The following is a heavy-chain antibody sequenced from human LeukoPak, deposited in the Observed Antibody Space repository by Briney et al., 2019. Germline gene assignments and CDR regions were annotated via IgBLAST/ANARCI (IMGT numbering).Heavy chain of an antibody. V-gene: IGHV3-7*03. CDR2: IKQDGSEQ. J-gene: IGHJ4*02. D-gene: IGHD4-17*01. Sequence: GGSLRLSCAASGFTVSSKYRSWVRQAPGKGLKWVANIKQDGSEQYYVDSVKGRFTISRDNAKNSLYLQMNSLRAEDTAVYFCARDRDSGATTGSIFDYWGQGTLVTVSS. CDR1: GFTVSSKY. CDR3: ARDRDSGATTGSIFDY.